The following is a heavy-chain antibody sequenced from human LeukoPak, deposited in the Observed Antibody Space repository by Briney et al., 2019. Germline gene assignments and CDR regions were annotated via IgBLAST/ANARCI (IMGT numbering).Heavy chain of an antibody. Sequence: PGGSLRLPCAASGFTFSSYAMSWVRQAPGKGLEWVSAISGSGGSTYYADSVKGRFTISRDNSKNTLYLQMNSLRAEDTAVYYCARSEPKYYDFLYYYYYYMDVWGKGTTVTVSS. CDR2: ISGSGGST. D-gene: IGHD3-3*01. J-gene: IGHJ6*03. V-gene: IGHV3-23*01. CDR1: GFTFSSYA. CDR3: ARSEPKYYDFLYYYYYYMDV.